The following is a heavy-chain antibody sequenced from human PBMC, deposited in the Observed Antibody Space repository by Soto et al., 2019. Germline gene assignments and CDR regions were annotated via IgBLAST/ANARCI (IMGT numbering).Heavy chain of an antibody. CDR1: DGSISTSAYW. CDR2: IYYNGLT. CDR3: ARHKGPSGSYGSCFDP. Sequence: SETLSLSCTVSDGSISTSAYWWGWIRQPPGKGLEWIASIYYNGLTYYGPPLKTRVTISIDTSKNQFSLKLSSVTAADTAVYYCARHKGPSGSYGSCFDPWGQGTLVTVS. D-gene: IGHD1-26*01. V-gene: IGHV4-39*01. J-gene: IGHJ5*02.